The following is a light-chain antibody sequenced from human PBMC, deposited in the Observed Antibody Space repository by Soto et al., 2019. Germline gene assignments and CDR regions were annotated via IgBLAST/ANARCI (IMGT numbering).Light chain of an antibody. CDR1: SDDVGGYDF. CDR3: SSYTSTYSLV. J-gene: IGLJ1*01. V-gene: IGLV2-14*03. Sequence: QSALTQPASVSGSPGQSIIISCTGTSDDVGGYDFVSWYQQRPGSVPQLIIYDVRYRPSGASPRFSGSKSGHTAYLTISGLQSDDEADYFCSSYTSTYSLVFGSGTKVTVL. CDR2: DVR.